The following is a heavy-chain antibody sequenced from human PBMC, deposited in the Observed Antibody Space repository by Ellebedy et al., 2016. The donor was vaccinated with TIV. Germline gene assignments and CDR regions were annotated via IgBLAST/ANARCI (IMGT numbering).Heavy chain of an antibody. D-gene: IGHD4-17*01. CDR2: LDARVGST. Sequence: ASVKVSCKASGYPFTKYYFHWIRQAPGQGLEWMGVLDARVGSTTYAETLRGRITMTRDTSTRTVYMVLSSLRSDDTAVYYCASVPSAGADFWGQGTLVTVSS. J-gene: IGHJ4*02. V-gene: IGHV1-46*01. CDR1: GYPFTKYY. CDR3: ASVPSAGADF.